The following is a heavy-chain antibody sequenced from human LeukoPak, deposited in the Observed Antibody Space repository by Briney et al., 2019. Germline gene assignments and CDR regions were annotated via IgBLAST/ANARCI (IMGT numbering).Heavy chain of an antibody. V-gene: IGHV1-2*02. D-gene: IGHD1-26*01. CDR2: INPNSGGT. J-gene: IGHJ4*02. CDR1: GYTFTGYY. Sequence: ASVKVSCKASGYTFTGYYMHWVRQAPGQGLEWMGWINPNSGGTSYAQKFQGRVTMTRDTSISTAYMELSRLRSDDTAVYYCARLGHSGSYYGYGYWGQGTLVTVSS. CDR3: ARLGHSGSYYGYGY.